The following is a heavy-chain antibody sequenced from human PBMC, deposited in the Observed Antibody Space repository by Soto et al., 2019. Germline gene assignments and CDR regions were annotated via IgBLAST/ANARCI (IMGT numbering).Heavy chain of an antibody. J-gene: IGHJ6*03. CDR3: ARTVLRFLEWLLYRPYYYYMDV. D-gene: IGHD3-3*01. CDR1: GGSFSGYY. V-gene: IGHV4-34*01. Sequence: SSETLSLTCAVYGGSFSGYYWSWIRQPPGKGLEWIGEINHSGSTNYNPSLKSRVTISVDTSKNQFSLKLSSVTAADTAVYYCARTVLRFLEWLLYRPYYYYMDVWGKGTTVTVS. CDR2: INHSGST.